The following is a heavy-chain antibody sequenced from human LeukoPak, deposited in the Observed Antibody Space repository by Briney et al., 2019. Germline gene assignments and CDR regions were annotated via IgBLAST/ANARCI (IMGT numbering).Heavy chain of an antibody. Sequence: GGSPRLSCAASGFTVSSYEMNWVRQAPGKGLAWVSYISSSASIIYYADSVKGRFTVSRDNAKNSLYLQMNSLRAEDTAIYYCARGPMVRGVFIRRSKSGFFDYWGQGTLVTVSS. CDR3: ARGPMVRGVFIRRSKSGFFDY. D-gene: IGHD3-10*01. J-gene: IGHJ4*02. CDR1: GFTVSSYE. V-gene: IGHV3-48*03. CDR2: ISSSASII.